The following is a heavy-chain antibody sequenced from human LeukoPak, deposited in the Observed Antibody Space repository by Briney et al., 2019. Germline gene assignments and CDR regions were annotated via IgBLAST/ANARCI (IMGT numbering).Heavy chain of an antibody. V-gene: IGHV4-39*07. Sequence: PSETLSLTCTVSGGSISSSSHYWGWIRQPPEKGLEWIGNISYSGSTHYNPSLKSRVLISVDTSKNQFSLRLSSVTAADTAVYYCARVILGQGLDSWGQGTLVTVSS. CDR3: ARVILGQGLDS. J-gene: IGHJ4*02. CDR2: ISYSGST. D-gene: IGHD3-16*01. CDR1: GGSISSSSHY.